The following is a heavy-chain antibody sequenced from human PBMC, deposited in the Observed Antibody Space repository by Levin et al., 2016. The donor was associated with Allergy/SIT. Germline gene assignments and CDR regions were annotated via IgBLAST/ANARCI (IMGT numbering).Heavy chain of an antibody. V-gene: IGHV4-31*02. CDR2: IYSSGST. Sequence: WIRQPPGKGLEWIGYIYSSGSTFYNPSLQSRVTISVDTSKNQFSLKLSSVTAADTAVYYCARDRGCSSTSCYEVDYWGQGTLVTVSS. D-gene: IGHD2-2*01. CDR3: ARDRGCSSTSCYEVDY. J-gene: IGHJ4*02.